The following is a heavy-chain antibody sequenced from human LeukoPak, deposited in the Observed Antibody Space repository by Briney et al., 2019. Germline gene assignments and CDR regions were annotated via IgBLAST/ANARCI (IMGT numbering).Heavy chain of an antibody. CDR1: GGTFSSYA. CDR2: IIPIFGTA. CDR3: AREEEAVAANWFDP. D-gene: IGHD6-19*01. Sequence: SVKVSCKASGGTFSSYAISWVRQAPGQGLEWMGGIIPIFGTANYAQKFQGRVTITVDESTSTAYMELSSLRSEDTAVYYCAREEEAVAANWFDPWGQGTLVTVSS. V-gene: IGHV1-69*13. J-gene: IGHJ5*02.